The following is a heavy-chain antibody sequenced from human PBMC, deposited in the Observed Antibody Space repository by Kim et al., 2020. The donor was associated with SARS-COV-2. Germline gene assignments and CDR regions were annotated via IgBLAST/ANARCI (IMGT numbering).Heavy chain of an antibody. CDR2: IIPIFGTA. CDR1: GGTFSSYA. D-gene: IGHD3-9*01. J-gene: IGHJ6*02. Sequence: SVKVSCKASGGTFSSYAISWVRQAPGQGLEWMGGIIPIFGTANYAQKFQGRVTITADESSSTAYMELSSLRSEDTAVYYCASGRSGDNEDYDILTGQYNWDYYYGMDVWGQGTTVTVSS. V-gene: IGHV1-69*13. CDR3: ASGRSGDNEDYDILTGQYNWDYYYGMDV.